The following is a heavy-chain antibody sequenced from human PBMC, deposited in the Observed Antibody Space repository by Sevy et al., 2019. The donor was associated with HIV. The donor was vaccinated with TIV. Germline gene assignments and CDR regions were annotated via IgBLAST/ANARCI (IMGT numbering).Heavy chain of an antibody. J-gene: IGHJ4*02. V-gene: IGHV4-59*13. CDR1: GGSISSFY. D-gene: IGHD4-17*01. CDR3: ARMNYGGNYLGNHFYFDY. CDR2: VYYSGSS. Sequence: SETLSLTCSVTGGSISSFYWSWIRQPPGKALEWIGYVYYSGSSTYNPSLKSRVSISVDSFRNHFSLKMTSVTPVDSAVYFCARMNYGGNYLGNHFYFDYWGQGSLVTVSS.